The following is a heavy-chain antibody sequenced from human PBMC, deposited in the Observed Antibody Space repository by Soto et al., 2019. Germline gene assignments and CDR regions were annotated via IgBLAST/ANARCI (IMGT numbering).Heavy chain of an antibody. CDR1: GFTFSSYA. Sequence: GGSLRLSCAASGFTFSSYAMSWVRQAPGRGLEWVSAISGSGGSTYYADSVKGRFTISRDNSKNTLYLQMSSLRAEDTAVYYCAKSGGYSYGYDGDWFDPWGQGTLVTVSS. D-gene: IGHD5-18*01. CDR3: AKSGGYSYGYDGDWFDP. J-gene: IGHJ5*02. V-gene: IGHV3-23*01. CDR2: ISGSGGST.